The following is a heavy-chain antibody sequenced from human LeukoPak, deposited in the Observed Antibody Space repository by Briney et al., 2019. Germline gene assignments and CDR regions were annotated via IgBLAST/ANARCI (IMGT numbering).Heavy chain of an antibody. V-gene: IGHV3-30*18. CDR3: AKDQDPTTYYYYGMDV. CDR2: ISYDGSNK. J-gene: IGHJ6*02. CDR1: GFTFSSYG. Sequence: GGSLRLSCAASGFTFSSYGMHWVRQAPGKGLEWVAVISYDGSNKYYADSVKGRFTISRDNSKNTLYLQMNSLRAEDTAVYYCAKDQDPTTYYYYGMDVWGQRTTVTVSS. D-gene: IGHD1-7*01.